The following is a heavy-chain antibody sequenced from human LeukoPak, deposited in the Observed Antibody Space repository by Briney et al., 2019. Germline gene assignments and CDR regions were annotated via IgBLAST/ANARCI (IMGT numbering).Heavy chain of an antibody. CDR2: ISYNGNNQ. Sequence: PGRSLRLSCAVSGFTFTTYSMLWVRQAPDKGLEWVAVISYNGNNQHYADSVKGRFTISRDNSKNTLYLQMNSLRAEDTAVYYCAKDQGYGSGTFLDYWGQGTLVTVSS. V-gene: IGHV3-30*18. CDR3: AKDQGYGSGTFLDY. J-gene: IGHJ4*02. D-gene: IGHD3-10*01. CDR1: GFTFTTYS.